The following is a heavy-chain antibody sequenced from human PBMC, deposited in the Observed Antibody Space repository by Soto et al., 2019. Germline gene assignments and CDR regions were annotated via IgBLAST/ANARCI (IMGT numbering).Heavy chain of an antibody. D-gene: IGHD1-20*01. Sequence: GWSLRLSCVSSVFTFIGDAMSWVRQAPGKGLEWVSSVSGGGEMTHYADSVKGRFTISRDNSKNMLYLHMESLRVDDTAVYYCARSEMTYNWNDWGQGTLVTVSS. V-gene: IGHV3-23*01. CDR1: VFTFIGDA. CDR2: VSGGGEMT. J-gene: IGHJ4*02. CDR3: ARSEMTYNWND.